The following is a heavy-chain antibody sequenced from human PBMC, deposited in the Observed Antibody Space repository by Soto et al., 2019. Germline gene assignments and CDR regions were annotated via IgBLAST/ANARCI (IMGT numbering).Heavy chain of an antibody. CDR3: ASRRPPYSGSYYYGMDV. Sequence: EASVKVSCKASGYTFTSYGISWVRQAPGQGLEWMGWISAYNGNTNYAQKLQGRVTMTTDTSTSTAYMELRSLRSDDTAVYYCASRRPPYSGSYYYGMDVWGQGTTVTVSS. CDR2: ISAYNGNT. V-gene: IGHV1-18*04. J-gene: IGHJ6*02. CDR1: GYTFTSYG. D-gene: IGHD1-26*01.